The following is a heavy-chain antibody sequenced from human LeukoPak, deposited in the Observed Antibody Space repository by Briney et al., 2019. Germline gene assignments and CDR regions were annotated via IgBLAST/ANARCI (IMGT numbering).Heavy chain of an antibody. V-gene: IGHV4-34*01. J-gene: IGHJ4*02. CDR2: ISHTGRT. CDR1: GGPLTDYY. Sequence: SETLSLTCAVYGGPLTDYYWSWVRQPPGKGLEWIGEISHTGRTNYSPPFKSRVTISVDTSKNQFSLKLTSVTAADTAVYYCARLGLYCTGGSCYFGDYWGQGTLVSVS. D-gene: IGHD2-15*01. CDR3: ARLGLYCTGGSCYFGDY.